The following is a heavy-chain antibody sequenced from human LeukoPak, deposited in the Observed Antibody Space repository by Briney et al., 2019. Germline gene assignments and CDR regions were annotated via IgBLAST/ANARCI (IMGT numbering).Heavy chain of an antibody. Sequence: GASVKVSCKASGYTFTSYGISWVRQAPGQGLEWMGWISAYNGNTNYAQKLQGRVTMTTDTSTSTAYMELRSLRSDDTAVYYCARGTLRITIFGVVIIYGMDVWGQGTTVTVSS. CDR2: ISAYNGNT. D-gene: IGHD3-3*01. CDR3: ARGTLRITIFGVVIIYGMDV. V-gene: IGHV1-18*01. CDR1: GYTFTSYG. J-gene: IGHJ6*02.